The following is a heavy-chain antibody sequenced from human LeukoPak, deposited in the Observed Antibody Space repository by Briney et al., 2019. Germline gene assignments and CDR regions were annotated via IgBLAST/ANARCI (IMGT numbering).Heavy chain of an antibody. D-gene: IGHD3-22*01. Sequence: GESLKISCKGSAYSFTNYWISWARQMPGKGLEWMGRIDPGDSQTNYSPSFQGHVTISADKSISTAYLQWSSLKASDTAMYYCARHSSVLNSFDPWGQGTLVTVSS. CDR2: IDPGDSQT. CDR1: AYSFTNYW. CDR3: ARHSSVLNSFDP. J-gene: IGHJ5*02. V-gene: IGHV5-10-1*01.